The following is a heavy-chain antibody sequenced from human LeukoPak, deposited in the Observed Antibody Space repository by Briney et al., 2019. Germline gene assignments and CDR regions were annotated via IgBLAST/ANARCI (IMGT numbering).Heavy chain of an antibody. D-gene: IGHD3-10*01. CDR2: ISSSGSTI. CDR1: GFTFSDYY. V-gene: IGHV3-11*04. J-gene: IGHJ6*03. CDR3: ARPGSKLSGHSVWGSRYYYMDV. Sequence: GGSLRLSCAVSGFTFSDYYMSWIRQAPGKGLEWVSYISSSGSTIYYADSVKGRFTISRDNAKNSLYLQMNSLRAEDTAVYYCARPGSKLSGHSVWGSRYYYMDVWGKGTTVTVSS.